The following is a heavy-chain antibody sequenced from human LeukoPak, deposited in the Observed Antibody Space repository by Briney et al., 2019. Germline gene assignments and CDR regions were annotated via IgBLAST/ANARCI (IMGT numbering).Heavy chain of an antibody. D-gene: IGHD3-10*01. CDR3: AKDYSYGSGTSDAFDI. J-gene: IGHJ3*02. CDR2: ISWNIGSI. V-gene: IGHV3-9*01. CDR1: GFTFDDYA. Sequence: GGSLRLSCAASGFTFDDYAMHWVRQAPGKGLEWVSGISWNIGSIGYADSVKGRFTISGDNAKNSLYLQMNNLRAEDTALYYCAKDYSYGSGTSDAFDIWGQGTMVTVSS.